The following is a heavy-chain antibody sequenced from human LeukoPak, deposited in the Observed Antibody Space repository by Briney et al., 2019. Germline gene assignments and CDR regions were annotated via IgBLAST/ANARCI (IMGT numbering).Heavy chain of an antibody. CDR1: GFTFSRYV. J-gene: IGHJ4*02. Sequence: GGSLRLYCSASGFTFSRYVMYWLRQAPGQGLEYVSSISSNGGNTDYADSVEGRFTTSRDNSKNTVCLQMNRLRAEDTAVYYCVRGGNRYGFDYWGQGTLVTVSS. V-gene: IGHV3-64D*06. D-gene: IGHD5-18*01. CDR2: ISSNGGNT. CDR3: VRGGNRYGFDY.